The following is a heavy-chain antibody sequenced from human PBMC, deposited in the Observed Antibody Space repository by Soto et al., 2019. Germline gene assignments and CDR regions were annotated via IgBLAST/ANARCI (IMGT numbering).Heavy chain of an antibody. Sequence: VQLVQSVPEVKKPGSSVKGSCKASGGTFNSYFITWVRQAPGQGLEWMGGIIPILGTANYAQRFQGRLTITADAATGTAFMEVSALRLDDTAVYYWFRTPDPRSYEGDFWGQGTLVTVS. CDR2: IIPILGTA. V-gene: IGHV1-69*01. CDR3: FRTPDPRSYEGDF. J-gene: IGHJ4*02. D-gene: IGHD3-3*01. CDR1: GGTFNSYF.